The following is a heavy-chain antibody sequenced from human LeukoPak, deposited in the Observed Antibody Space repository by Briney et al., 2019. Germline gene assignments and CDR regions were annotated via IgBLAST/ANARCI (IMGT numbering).Heavy chain of an antibody. D-gene: IGHD2-2*01. J-gene: IGHJ6*03. CDR2: IYYSGST. Sequence: PSETLSLTCTVSGGSISSYYWSWIRQPPGKGLEWIGYIYYSGSTNYNPSLKSRVTISVDTSKNQFSPKLSSVTAADTAVYYCARAYPYCSSTSCYSMHMDVWGKGTTVTVSS. CDR1: GGSISSYY. V-gene: IGHV4-59*01. CDR3: ARAYPYCSSTSCYSMHMDV.